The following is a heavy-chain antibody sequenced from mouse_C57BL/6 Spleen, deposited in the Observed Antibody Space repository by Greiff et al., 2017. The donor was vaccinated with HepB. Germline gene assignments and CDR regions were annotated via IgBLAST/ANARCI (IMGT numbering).Heavy chain of an antibody. CDR2: ISSGSSTI. D-gene: IGHD1-1*01. J-gene: IGHJ4*01. V-gene: IGHV5-17*01. Sequence: EVKVVESGGGLVKPGGSLKLSCAASGFTFSDYGMHWVRQAPEKGLEWVAYISSGSSTIYYADTVKGRFTISRDNAKHPLFLQMTSLRSEDTAMYYCAREVLRYYDMDYWGQGASVTVAS. CDR1: GFTFSDYG. CDR3: AREVLRYYDMDY.